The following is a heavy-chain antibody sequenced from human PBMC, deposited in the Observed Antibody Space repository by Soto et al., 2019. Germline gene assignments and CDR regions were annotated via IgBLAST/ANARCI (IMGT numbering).Heavy chain of an antibody. CDR2: IYPGDSDT. D-gene: IGHD3-22*01. V-gene: IGHV5-51*01. Sequence: PGESLKISCRGSGYSFPNYWIAWVRQMPGKGLEWMGIIYPGDSDTRYTPPFQGQVTISADKSISTAYLLWSSLKASDTAMYYCARMESSGLGIDYWGQGSLVTVSS. CDR3: ARMESSGLGIDY. CDR1: GYSFPNYW. J-gene: IGHJ4*02.